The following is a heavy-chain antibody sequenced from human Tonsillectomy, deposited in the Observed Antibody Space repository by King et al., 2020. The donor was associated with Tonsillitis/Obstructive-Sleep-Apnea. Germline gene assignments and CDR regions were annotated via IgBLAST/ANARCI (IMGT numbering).Heavy chain of an antibody. J-gene: IGHJ6*03. CDR1: GGSFSGYY. CDR3: AGYCSSTRCYLPYYYMDV. Sequence: VQLQQWGAGLLKPSETLSLTCAVYGGSFSGYYWSWIRQPPGKGLEWIGEINHSGSTNYNPSLKGRVIISVDTSKNQFSLKLSSATAADTAVYYCAGYCSSTRCYLPYYYMDVWGKGTTVTVSS. CDR2: INHSGST. D-gene: IGHD2-2*03. V-gene: IGHV4-34*01.